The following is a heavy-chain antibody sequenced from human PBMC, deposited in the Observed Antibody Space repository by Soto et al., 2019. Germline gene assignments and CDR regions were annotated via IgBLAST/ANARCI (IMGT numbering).Heavy chain of an antibody. CDR1: GGTFISYA. Sequence: QVQLVLSGAEVKKPGSSVKVSCKASGGTFISYAISWVRQAPGQGLEWMGGIIPIFTTANYAQKFPGRVTNTDADATSTAYMELSSMRSEDTAVYYSARDPASEGQVDYCGAGTMVTASS. V-gene: IGHV1-69*01. J-gene: IGHJ4*02. CDR2: IIPIFTTA. CDR3: ARDPASEGQVDY. D-gene: IGHD2-2*01.